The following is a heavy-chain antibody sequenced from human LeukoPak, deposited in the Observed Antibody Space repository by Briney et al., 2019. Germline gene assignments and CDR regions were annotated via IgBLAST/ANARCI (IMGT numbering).Heavy chain of an antibody. CDR3: AREGVMVRS. Sequence: SETLSLTCTVSGGSISGSYWSWIRQSPGKGLEWIGYIYYNGNTDYNPSLRSRLTMSVDTSKNQFSLKLTSVTAADTAVYYCAREGVMVRSWGQGTLVTVSS. V-gene: IGHV4-59*01. CDR2: IYYNGNT. CDR1: GGSISGSY. J-gene: IGHJ5*02. D-gene: IGHD3-10*01.